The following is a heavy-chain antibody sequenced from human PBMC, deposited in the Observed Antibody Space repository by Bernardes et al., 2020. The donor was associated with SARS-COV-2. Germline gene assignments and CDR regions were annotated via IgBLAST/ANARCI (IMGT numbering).Heavy chain of an antibody. J-gene: IGHJ6*02. D-gene: IGHD3-9*01. CDR1: GYTFTSYD. CDR2: MNPNSGNT. Sequence: ASVKVSCKASGYTFTSYDIDWVRQATGQGLEWMGWMNPNSGNTGYAQKFQGRVTMTRNTSISTAYMELSSLRSEDTAVYYCASAPLDLPYYYYGMDVWGQGTTVTVSS. V-gene: IGHV1-8*01. CDR3: ASAPLDLPYYYYGMDV.